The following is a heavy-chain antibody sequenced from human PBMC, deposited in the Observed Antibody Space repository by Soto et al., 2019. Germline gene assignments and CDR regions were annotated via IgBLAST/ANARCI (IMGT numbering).Heavy chain of an antibody. CDR2: IWYDGSNK. V-gene: IGHV3-33*01. J-gene: IGHJ4*02. Sequence: GGSLRLSCAASGFTFSSYGMHWVRQAPGKGLEWVAVIWYDGSNKYYADSVKGRFTISRDNSKNTLYLQMNSLRAEDTAVYYCARDCSGGSCYSFDYWGQGTLGTAPQ. D-gene: IGHD2-15*01. CDR3: ARDCSGGSCYSFDY. CDR1: GFTFSSYG.